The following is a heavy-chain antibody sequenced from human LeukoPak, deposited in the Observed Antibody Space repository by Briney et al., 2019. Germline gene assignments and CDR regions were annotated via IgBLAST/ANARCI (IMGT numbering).Heavy chain of an antibody. CDR1: GFTFSSYW. Sequence: GGSLRLSCAASGFTFSSYWMSWVRQAPGKGLEWVANIKTDGSDKFYVDSVKGRFTISRDNAKNSLYLQMNSLRVDDTAVYYCARERPVAAVALEYWGQGTLVTVSS. CDR3: ARERPVAAVALEY. CDR2: IKTDGSDK. V-gene: IGHV3-7*01. D-gene: IGHD6-19*01. J-gene: IGHJ4*02.